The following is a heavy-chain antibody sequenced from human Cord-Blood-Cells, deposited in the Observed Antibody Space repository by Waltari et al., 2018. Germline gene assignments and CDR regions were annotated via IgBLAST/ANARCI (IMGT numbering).Heavy chain of an antibody. V-gene: IGHV3-9*01. Sequence: EVQLVESGGGLVQPGRSLRLSCAASGFTFDAYAMHWVRQAPGKGLEWVSGISWNSGSIGYADSVKVRFTISRDNAKNSLYLQMNSLRAEDTALYYCATGPVVNRDTGYFDLWGRGTLVTVSS. CDR3: ATGPVVNRDTGYFDL. CDR1: GFTFDAYA. D-gene: IGHD2-21*01. CDR2: ISWNSGSI. J-gene: IGHJ2*01.